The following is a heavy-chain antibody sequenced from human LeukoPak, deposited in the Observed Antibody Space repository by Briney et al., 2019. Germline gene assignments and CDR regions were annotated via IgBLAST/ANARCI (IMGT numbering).Heavy chain of an antibody. D-gene: IGHD3-22*01. CDR3: AKLGVVADDAFDI. J-gene: IGHJ3*02. CDR2: ISYDGSNK. V-gene: IGHV3-30*18. Sequence: PGRSLRLSCAASGFTFSSYGMHWVRQAPGKGLEWVAVISYDGSNKCYADSVKGRFTISRDNSKNTLYLQMNSLRAEDTAVYYCAKLGVVADDAFDIWGQGTMVTVSS. CDR1: GFTFSSYG.